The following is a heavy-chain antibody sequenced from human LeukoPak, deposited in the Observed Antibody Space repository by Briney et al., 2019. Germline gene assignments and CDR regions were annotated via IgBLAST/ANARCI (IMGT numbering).Heavy chain of an antibody. CDR1: GYSLSSGYY. CDR3: ARAPDGRFDP. V-gene: IGHV4-38-2*01. D-gene: IGHD1-26*01. J-gene: IGHJ5*02. CDR2: IYHSGST. Sequence: SETLSLTCAVSGYSLSSGYYWGWIRQPPGKGLEWIGSIYHSGSTYYNPSLKSRVTISVDTSKNQFSLKLSSVTAADTAVYYCARAPDGRFDPWGQGTLVTVSS.